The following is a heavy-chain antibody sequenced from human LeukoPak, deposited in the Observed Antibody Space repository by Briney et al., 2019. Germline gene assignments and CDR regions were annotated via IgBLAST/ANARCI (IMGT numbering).Heavy chain of an antibody. Sequence: GGTLSLSCVASGFTISSYSMNGVRQPPARGLEWVSSISSSSSYIYYAASVKGRFTISRDNTKNALYLQMNTLMAGDTAVYYCASLNYYDSLTGYYVDYWGQGTLVTVSS. V-gene: IGHV3-21*01. D-gene: IGHD3-9*01. CDR3: ASLNYYDSLTGYYVDY. CDR1: GFTISSYS. CDR2: ISSSSSYI. J-gene: IGHJ4*02.